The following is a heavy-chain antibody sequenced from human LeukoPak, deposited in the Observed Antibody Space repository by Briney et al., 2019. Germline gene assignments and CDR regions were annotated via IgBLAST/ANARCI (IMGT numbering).Heavy chain of an antibody. Sequence: PGGSLRLSCAASGFTFSSYSMNWVRQAPGKGLEGVSSISSSSSYIYYADSVKGRFTISRDNAKNSLYLQMNSLRAEDTAVYYCARIGAATYAFDIWGQGKMVTVSS. CDR2: ISSSSSYI. D-gene: IGHD1-26*01. J-gene: IGHJ3*02. V-gene: IGHV3-21*01. CDR3: ARIGAATYAFDI. CDR1: GFTFSSYS.